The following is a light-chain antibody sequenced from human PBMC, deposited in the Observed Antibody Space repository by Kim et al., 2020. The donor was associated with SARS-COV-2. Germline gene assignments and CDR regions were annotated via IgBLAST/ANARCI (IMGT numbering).Light chain of an antibody. CDR1: QSISSY. CDR2: AAS. J-gene: IGKJ5*01. V-gene: IGKV1-9*01. Sequence: ASVGDIVTITCRASQSISSYLAWYQQKPGKAPKLLIYAASTLQSGVPSMFSGSGSGTEFTLTISSLQPEDFATYYCQQLNSYPFTFGQGTRLEIK. CDR3: QQLNSYPFT.